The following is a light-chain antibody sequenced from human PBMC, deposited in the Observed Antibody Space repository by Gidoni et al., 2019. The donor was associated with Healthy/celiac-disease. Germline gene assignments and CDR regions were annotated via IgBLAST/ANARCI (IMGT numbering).Light chain of an antibody. CDR3: QQYDNLPIT. Sequence: DIQMTPSPSSLSASVGDRVTITCQASQDISNYLNWYQQKPGKSPKLLFYDASNLETGVPSRFSGSGSGTDFTFTISRLQPEDIATYYCQQYDNLPITFGQGTRLEIK. V-gene: IGKV1-33*01. CDR2: DAS. CDR1: QDISNY. J-gene: IGKJ5*01.